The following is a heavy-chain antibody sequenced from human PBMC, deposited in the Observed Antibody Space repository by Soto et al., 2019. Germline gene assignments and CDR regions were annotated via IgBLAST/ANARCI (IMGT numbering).Heavy chain of an antibody. CDR1: GFTFSSYS. V-gene: IGHV3-48*01. J-gene: IGHJ6*03. CDR3: ARERKPHGLRYFDWLRYYYYMDV. CDR2: ISSSSSTI. Sequence: EVQLVESGGGLVQPGGSLRLSCAASGFTFSSYSMNWVRQAPGKGLEWVSYISSSSSTIYYADSVKGRFTISRDNAKNSLYLQMNSLRAEDTAVYYCARERKPHGLRYFDWLRYYYYMDVWGKGTTVTVSS. D-gene: IGHD3-9*01.